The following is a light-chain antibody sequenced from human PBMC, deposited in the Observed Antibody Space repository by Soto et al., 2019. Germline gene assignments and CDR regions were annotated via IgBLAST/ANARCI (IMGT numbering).Light chain of an antibody. Sequence: IQITQSPSTLSASVVDRVTITCRASQNISRWLAWYQQKPGKAPKLLIYDVSSFEGGVPSRFSGSGSGTEFTLSISSLQPDDFATYYCQHYKTYFRAFGQGTKVDIK. CDR1: QNISRW. V-gene: IGKV1-5*01. CDR3: QHYKTYFRA. CDR2: DVS. J-gene: IGKJ1*01.